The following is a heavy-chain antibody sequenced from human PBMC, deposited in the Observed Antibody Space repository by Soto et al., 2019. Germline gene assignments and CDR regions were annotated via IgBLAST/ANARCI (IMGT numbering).Heavy chain of an antibody. V-gene: IGHV4-59*02. CDR1: GASVSHGY. CDR3: ARASTTVTTLDY. CDR2: MYFGGSF. J-gene: IGHJ4*02. Sequence: SETLSLTCNVSGASVSHGYWSWIRQPPGKGLEWIGFMYFGGSFNYNPSLTSRATISVETSKNQFSMKLTSVTASDTAVYYCARASTTVTTLDYWGQGTLVT. D-gene: IGHD4-17*01.